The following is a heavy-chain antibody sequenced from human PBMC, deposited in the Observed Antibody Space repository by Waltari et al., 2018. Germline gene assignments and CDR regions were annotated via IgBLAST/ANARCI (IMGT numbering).Heavy chain of an antibody. V-gene: IGHV4-59*01. CDR3: ARKDRGPLYGMDV. J-gene: IGHJ6*02. Sequence: QVQLQESGPGLVKPSETLSLTCTVSGGSISSYYWSWIRQPPGKGLEWIGYIYYSGSTNYNPSLKSRVTISVDTSKNQFSRKLSSVTAADTAVYYCARKDRGPLYGMDVWGQGTTVTVSS. CDR2: IYYSGST. CDR1: GGSISSYY. D-gene: IGHD3-10*01.